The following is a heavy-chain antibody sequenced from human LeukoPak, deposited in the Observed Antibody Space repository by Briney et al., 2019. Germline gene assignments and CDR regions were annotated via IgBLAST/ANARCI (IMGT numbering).Heavy chain of an antibody. CDR3: AKDRTVGASYWYFDL. D-gene: IGHD1-26*01. J-gene: IGHJ2*01. Sequence: GGSLRLSCAASGFTFSSYAMHWVRQAPGKRLEWVAVISYDGSNKYYADSVKGRFTISRDNSKNTLYLQMNSLRAEDTAIYYCAKDRTVGASYWYFDLWGRGTLVTVSS. CDR1: GFTFSSYA. CDR2: ISYDGSNK. V-gene: IGHV3-30*04.